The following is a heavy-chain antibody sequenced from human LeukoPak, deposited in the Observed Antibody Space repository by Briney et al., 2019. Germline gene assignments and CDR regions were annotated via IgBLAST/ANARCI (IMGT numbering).Heavy chain of an antibody. CDR3: ATQPPPRYYYYYMDV. CDR2: TRNKANSYTT. Sequence: PGGSLRLSCAASGFTFSDHYMDWVRQAPGKGLEWVGRTRNKANSYTTEYAASVKGRFTISRDDSKNSLYLQMNSLKTEDTAVYYCATQPPPRYYYYYMDVWGKGTTVTVSS. V-gene: IGHV3-72*01. J-gene: IGHJ6*03. CDR1: GFTFSDHY.